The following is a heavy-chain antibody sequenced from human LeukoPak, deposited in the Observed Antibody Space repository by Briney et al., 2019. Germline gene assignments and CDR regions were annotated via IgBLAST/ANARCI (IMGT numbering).Heavy chain of an antibody. CDR3: ARAPRGFCSGGSCFDF. Sequence: ASVKVSCKTSGYTFTGYYIHWVRQAPGQGLEWMGWIDPNSGGSNSAQKFQGRVTMTRDTSISTAYMELSRLRSDDTAVYYCARAPRGFCSGGSCFDFWGQGTLVTVSS. CDR2: IDPNSGGS. CDR1: GYTFTGYY. V-gene: IGHV1-2*02. D-gene: IGHD2-15*01. J-gene: IGHJ4*02.